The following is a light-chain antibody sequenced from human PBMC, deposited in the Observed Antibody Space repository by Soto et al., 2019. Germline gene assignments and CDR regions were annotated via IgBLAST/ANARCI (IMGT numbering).Light chain of an antibody. CDR2: EVS. J-gene: IGLJ1*01. CDR3: SSYTSSSTLYV. CDR1: SSDVGGYNY. V-gene: IGLV2-14*01. Sequence: QSALTQPASVSGSPGQSITISCTGTSSDVGGYNYVSWYQQNPGKAPKLMIYEVSNRPSGVANRFSGSKSGNTAYLTISGLQAEDEADDYCSSYTSSSTLYVFGTGTKLTV.